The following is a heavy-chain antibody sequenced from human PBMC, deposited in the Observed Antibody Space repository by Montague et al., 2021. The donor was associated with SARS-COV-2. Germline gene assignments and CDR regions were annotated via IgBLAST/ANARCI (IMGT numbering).Heavy chain of an antibody. Sequence: SETLSLTCTVSGGSISTSPYFRGWIRQPPGKGLEWIGSIYYSGSTYYNPSLKSRVAISIDTSENQFSLKLSSVTAADTAVYYCARGNRIAVAGTDCDYWGQGTLVTVSS. CDR1: GGSISTSPYF. V-gene: IGHV4-39*07. CDR2: IYYSGST. D-gene: IGHD6-19*01. J-gene: IGHJ4*02. CDR3: ARGNRIAVAGTDCDY.